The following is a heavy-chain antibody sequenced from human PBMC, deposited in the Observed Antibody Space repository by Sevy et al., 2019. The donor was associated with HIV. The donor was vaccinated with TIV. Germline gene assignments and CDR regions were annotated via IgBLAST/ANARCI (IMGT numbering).Heavy chain of an antibody. CDR2: MYHRGTT. D-gene: IGHD6-25*01. CDR1: GDSIISSHW. J-gene: IGHJ4*02. V-gene: IGHV4-4*02. CDR3: AAAAGTDILGYYFGS. Sequence: SETLSLTCTVSGDSIISSHWWSWFRQTPGKGLEWIGDMYHRGTTNYNPSLKTRVIISVDKSKNQFFRKLTSVTAADTAVYYCAAAAGTDILGYYFGSWGQGSSVTVSS.